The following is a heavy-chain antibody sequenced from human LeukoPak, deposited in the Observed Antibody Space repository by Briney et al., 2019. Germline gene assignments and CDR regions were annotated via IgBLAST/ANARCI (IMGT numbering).Heavy chain of an antibody. CDR3: ARDLGSGSYGY. J-gene: IGHJ4*02. CDR2: IRNKPNSYTT. CDR1: GFTFSDYY. V-gene: IGHV3-72*01. Sequence: GGSLRLSCAASGFTFSDYYMDWVRQAPGKGLEWVGRIRNKPNSYTTEYAASVKGRFTISRDDSKNSLYLQMNSLETEDTAVYYCARDLGSGSYGYWGQGTLVTVSS. D-gene: IGHD1-26*01.